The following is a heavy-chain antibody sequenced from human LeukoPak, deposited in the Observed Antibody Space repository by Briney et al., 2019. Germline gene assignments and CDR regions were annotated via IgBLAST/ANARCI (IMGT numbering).Heavy chain of an antibody. D-gene: IGHD1-20*01. CDR2: IIPIFGTA. Sequence: SVKVSCKASGGTFSSYAISWVRQAPGQGLEWMGRIIPIFGTANYAQKLQGRVTITTDESTSTAYMELSSLRSEDTAVYYCARDNWNRGFDPWGQGTLVTVSS. V-gene: IGHV1-69*05. J-gene: IGHJ5*02. CDR1: GGTFSSYA. CDR3: ARDNWNRGFDP.